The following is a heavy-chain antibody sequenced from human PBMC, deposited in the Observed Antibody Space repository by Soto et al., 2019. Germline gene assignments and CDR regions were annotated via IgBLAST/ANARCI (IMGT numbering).Heavy chain of an antibody. Sequence: SQTLSLTCAISGDSVSTNSAAWNWIRQSPSRGLEWLGRTYYRSKWYNDYAVSVKSRITINPDTSKNQFSLQLNSVTPEDTAVYYCASDLRLAAAKGYYGMDVWGQGTTVTVSS. V-gene: IGHV6-1*01. CDR2: TYYRSKWYN. J-gene: IGHJ6*02. CDR3: ASDLRLAAAKGYYGMDV. D-gene: IGHD6-13*01. CDR1: GDSVSTNSAA.